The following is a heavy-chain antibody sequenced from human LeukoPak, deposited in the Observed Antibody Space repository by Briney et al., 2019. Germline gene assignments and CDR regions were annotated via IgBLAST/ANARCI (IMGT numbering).Heavy chain of an antibody. CDR2: ISPDGNNE. D-gene: IGHD5-18*01. CDR1: GFTFSTFG. J-gene: IGHJ4*02. Sequence: GGSLRLSCAASGFTFSTFGIHWVRQAPGKGLEWVATISPDGNNEYYTDSVKGRFTVSRDNSKNMIYLQMNSLRGEDSGVYYCAKVNSYDDYWGQGTLVTVSS. CDR3: AKVNSYDDY. V-gene: IGHV3-30*18.